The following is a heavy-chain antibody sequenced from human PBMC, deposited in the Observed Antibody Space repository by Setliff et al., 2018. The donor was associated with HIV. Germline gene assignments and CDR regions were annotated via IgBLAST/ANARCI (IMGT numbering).Heavy chain of an antibody. CDR3: ARRDGRSMNAFEI. V-gene: IGHV5-51*01. J-gene: IGHJ3*02. Sequence: SGESLKISCKAVDYTFTTYWIGWVRQMPGEGLEWMGIIYPEDSNIKYNPSFQNQVTISADKSISTAYLQVHNLKASDTATYYCARRDGRSMNAFEIWGPGTMVTVSS. CDR2: IYPEDSNI. D-gene: IGHD6-13*01. CDR1: DYTFTTYW.